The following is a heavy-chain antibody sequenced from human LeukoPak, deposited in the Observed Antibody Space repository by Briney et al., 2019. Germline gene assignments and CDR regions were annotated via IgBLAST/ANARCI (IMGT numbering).Heavy chain of an antibody. J-gene: IGHJ3*02. D-gene: IGHD3-22*01. Sequence: SETLSLTCTVSGGSISSYYWSWIRQPPGKGLEWIGYIYYSGSTHYNPSLKSRLTISVDTSKNQFSMKLSSVTAADTAVYFCARARNYYDSSDYYYEGDAFDIWGQGTMVTVSS. CDR1: GGSISSYY. V-gene: IGHV4-59*01. CDR3: ARARNYYDSSDYYYEGDAFDI. CDR2: IYYSGST.